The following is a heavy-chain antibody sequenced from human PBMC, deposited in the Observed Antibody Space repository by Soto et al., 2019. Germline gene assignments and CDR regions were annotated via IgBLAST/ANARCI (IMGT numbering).Heavy chain of an antibody. Sequence: ASVKVSCKASGYTFTSYGISWVRQAPGQGLEWMGWISAYNGNTNYAQKLQGRVTMTTDTSTSTAYMELRSLRSDDTAVYYCARDQREEVPDSYYYGMDVWGQGTTVTVSS. CDR2: ISAYNGNT. V-gene: IGHV1-18*01. D-gene: IGHD1-1*01. J-gene: IGHJ6*02. CDR3: ARDQREEVPDSYYYGMDV. CDR1: GYTFTSYG.